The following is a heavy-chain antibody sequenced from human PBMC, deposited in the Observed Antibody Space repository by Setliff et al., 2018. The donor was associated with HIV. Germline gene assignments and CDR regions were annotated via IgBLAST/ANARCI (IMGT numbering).Heavy chain of an antibody. J-gene: IGHJ6*02. V-gene: IGHV1-18*01. Sequence: ASVKVSCKTSGYSFDNYGLVWVRQAPGQGLEWMGWISGNNANTNYAQKFQDRLTMTTDTSTTKAYMELRRLKSEDTAVYYCASSRPMDVWGQGTSVTVSS. CDR1: GYSFDNYG. CDR3: ASSRPMDV. CDR2: ISGNNANT.